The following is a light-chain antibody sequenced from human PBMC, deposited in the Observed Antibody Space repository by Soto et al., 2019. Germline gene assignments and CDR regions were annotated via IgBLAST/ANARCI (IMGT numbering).Light chain of an antibody. V-gene: IGKV1-17*01. CDR1: QSVSND. Sequence: DIQLTQSAASLSASVGDRVSITCRASQSVSNDLNWYQQKKGKAPKLLIFAASSLQSGVPSRFSGSGSGTEFTLTISSLQTDDFATYYCQQYNSYPWTFGQGTKVDIK. J-gene: IGKJ1*01. CDR3: QQYNSYPWT. CDR2: AAS.